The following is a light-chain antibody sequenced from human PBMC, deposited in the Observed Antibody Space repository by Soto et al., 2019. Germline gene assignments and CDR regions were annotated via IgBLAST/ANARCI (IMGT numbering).Light chain of an antibody. CDR2: GNS. J-gene: IGLJ3*02. Sequence: QSVLTQPPSVSGAPGQRVTISCTGSSSNIGAGYDVHWYQQLPGTAPKLLIYGNSNRPSGVPDRFSRSKSVTSASLAITGLQAEDEADYYCQSYDISLSGWVFGGGTKLTVL. V-gene: IGLV1-40*01. CDR1: SSNIGAGYD. CDR3: QSYDISLSGWV.